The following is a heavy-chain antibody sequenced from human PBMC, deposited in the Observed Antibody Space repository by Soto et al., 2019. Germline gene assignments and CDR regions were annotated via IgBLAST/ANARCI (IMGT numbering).Heavy chain of an antibody. CDR3: AKDRNQFMGIAARPLGY. V-gene: IGHV3-23*01. D-gene: IGHD6-6*01. CDR2: ISGSGGST. J-gene: IGHJ4*02. CDR1: GFTFSSYA. Sequence: EVQLLESGGGLVQPGGSLRLSCAASGFTFSSYAMSWVRQAPGKGLEWGSAISGSGGSTYYADSVKGRFTISRDNSKNALYLQMNSLRAEDTAVYYCAKDRNQFMGIAARPLGYWGQGTLVTVSS.